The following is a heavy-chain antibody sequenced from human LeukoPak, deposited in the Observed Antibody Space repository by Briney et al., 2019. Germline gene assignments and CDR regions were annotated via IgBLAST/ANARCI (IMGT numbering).Heavy chain of an antibody. V-gene: IGHV6-1*01. D-gene: IGHD3-10*01. J-gene: IGHJ4*02. Sequence: SQTLSLTCAIFGDSVSSNSGAWNWIRQSPSRGLEWLGRAYYRSQWYNDYAFSVKGRIAINADTFKNHFSLQLNSVTPEDTAVYYCAREEAGTYGFQYWGQGTQVTVSS. CDR1: GDSVSSNSGA. CDR3: AREEAGTYGFQY. CDR2: AYYRSQWYN.